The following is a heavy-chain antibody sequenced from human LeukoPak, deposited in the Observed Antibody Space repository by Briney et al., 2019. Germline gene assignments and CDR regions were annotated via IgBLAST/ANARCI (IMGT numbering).Heavy chain of an antibody. J-gene: IGHJ4*02. D-gene: IGHD3-22*01. CDR2: IYYSGST. CDR1: GGSISSYY. CDR3: ARVDSSGYYYYFDY. V-gene: IGHV4-59*01. Sequence: PSETLSLTCTVSGGSISSYYWSWIRQPPGKGLEWIGYIYYSGSTNYNPSLKSRVTISVDTSKNQFSLKLSSVTAADTAVYYCARVDSSGYYYYFDYWGQGTLVTVSS.